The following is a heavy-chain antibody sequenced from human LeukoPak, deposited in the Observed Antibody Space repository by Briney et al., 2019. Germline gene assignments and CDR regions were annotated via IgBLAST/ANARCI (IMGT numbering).Heavy chain of an antibody. CDR2: INHSGST. V-gene: IGHV4-34*01. CDR3: ASIDYYDSSGYPQHAFDI. CDR1: GGSFSGYY. D-gene: IGHD3-22*01. J-gene: IGHJ3*02. Sequence: SETLSLTCAVYGGSFSGYYWSWIRQPPGKGLEWIGEINHSGSTNYNPSLKSRVTISVDTSKNQFSLKLSSVTAADTAVYYCASIDYYDSSGYPQHAFDIWGQGTMVTVSS.